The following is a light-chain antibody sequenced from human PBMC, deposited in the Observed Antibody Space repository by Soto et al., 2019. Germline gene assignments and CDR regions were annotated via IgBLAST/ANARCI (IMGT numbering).Light chain of an antibody. CDR1: QSVSSN. CDR3: QQYNNWLRT. J-gene: IGKJ1*01. CDR2: GAS. V-gene: IGKV3D-15*01. Sequence: EIVMTQSPATLSVSPGERATLSCRASQSVSSNLAWYQQKSGQAPRLLIYGASTRATDIPARFSGSGSGTEFTLTISSLQSEDFAVYYCQQYNNWLRTFGQGTKVDIK.